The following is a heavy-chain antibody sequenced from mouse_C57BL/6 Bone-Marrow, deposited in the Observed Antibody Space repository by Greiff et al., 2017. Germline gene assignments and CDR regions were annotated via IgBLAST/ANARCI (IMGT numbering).Heavy chain of an antibody. Sequence: VQLQQSGPGLVKPSQSLSLTCSVTGYSITSGYYWNWIRQFPGNKLEWMGYISYDGSNNYNPSLKNRISITRDTSKNQFFLKLNSVTTEDTATYYCARGQLRPHYFDYWGQGTTLTVST. J-gene: IGHJ2*01. V-gene: IGHV3-6*01. CDR3: ARGQLRPHYFDY. D-gene: IGHD3-2*02. CDR1: GYSITSGYY. CDR2: ISYDGSN.